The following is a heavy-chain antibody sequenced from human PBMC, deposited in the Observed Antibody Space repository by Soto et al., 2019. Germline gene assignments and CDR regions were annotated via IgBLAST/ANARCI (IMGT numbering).Heavy chain of an antibody. CDR2: IIPIFGTA. CDR1: GGTFSSYA. J-gene: IGHJ6*02. D-gene: IGHD1-7*01. CDR3: ARGTGTTGYYYYGMDV. V-gene: IGHV1-69*06. Sequence: QVQLVQSGAEVKKPGSSVKVSCKASGGTFSSYAISWVRQAPGQGLEWMGGIIPIFGTANYAQKFQGRVTITADKSPSTAYRELSSLRSEDTAVYYCARGTGTTGYYYYGMDVWGQGTTVTVTS.